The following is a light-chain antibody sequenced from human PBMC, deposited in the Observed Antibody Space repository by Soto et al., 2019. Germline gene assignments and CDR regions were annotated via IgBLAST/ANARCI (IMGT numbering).Light chain of an antibody. J-gene: IGLJ3*02. V-gene: IGLV2-14*01. Sequence: QSVLTQPASVSGSAGQSITISCSGTMRDVGVYNLVSWYQQHPGTAPKLIIYEVRNRPSGISSRFSGSRSGNTASLTISRLQPVDEGDYYCRAYTARSTLVSCGGTTVTLL. CDR2: EVR. CDR1: MRDVGVYNL. CDR3: RAYTARSTLV.